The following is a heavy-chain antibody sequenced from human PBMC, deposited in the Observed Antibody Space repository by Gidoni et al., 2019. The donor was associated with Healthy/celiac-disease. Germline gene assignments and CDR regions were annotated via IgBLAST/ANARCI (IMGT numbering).Heavy chain of an antibody. CDR3: AREYYYDSSGYYYVNNYYYMDV. CDR1: GYTFTSYG. V-gene: IGHV1-18*01. Sequence: QVQLVQSGAEVKKPGASVKVSCKASGYTFTSYGISWVRQAPGQGLEWMGWISAYNGNTNYAQKLQGRVTMTTDTSTSTAYMELRSLRSDDTAVYYCAREYYYDSSGYYYVNNYYYMDVWGKGTTVTVSS. CDR2: ISAYNGNT. D-gene: IGHD3-22*01. J-gene: IGHJ6*03.